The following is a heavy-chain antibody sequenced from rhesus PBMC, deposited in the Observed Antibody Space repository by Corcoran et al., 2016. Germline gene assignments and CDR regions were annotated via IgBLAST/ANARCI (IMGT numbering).Heavy chain of an antibody. V-gene: IGHV3S5*01. Sequence: EVPLVETGGGWVQPGGSLKLACTASGSPLTHYGMNWVRRAPGKGLEWVSTISDTGGNTYYADSVKGRFTISRDNSKNTLSLQMNSLRTEDTAVYFCAKDHGGRYPEDWGQGVLVTVSS. J-gene: IGHJ4*01. D-gene: IGHD4-29*01. CDR2: ISDTGGNT. CDR3: AKDHGGRYPED. CDR1: GSPLTHYG.